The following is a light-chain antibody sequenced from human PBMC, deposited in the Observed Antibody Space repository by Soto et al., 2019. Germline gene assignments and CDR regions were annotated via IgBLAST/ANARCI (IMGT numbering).Light chain of an antibody. CDR3: QQYGSSRT. J-gene: IGKJ1*01. V-gene: IGKV3-20*01. Sequence: LTQSPGTLSLSPGEKATLSCRASQSVSSSYLAWYQQKPGQAPRLLIYGASSRATGIPDRFSGSGSGTDFTLTISRLEPEDFAVYYCQQYGSSRTFGQGTKVDIK. CDR2: GAS. CDR1: QSVSSSY.